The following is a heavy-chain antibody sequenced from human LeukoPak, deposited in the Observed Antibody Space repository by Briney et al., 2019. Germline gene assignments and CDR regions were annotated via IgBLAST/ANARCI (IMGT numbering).Heavy chain of an antibody. CDR1: GYTFTSYG. V-gene: IGHV1-18*01. D-gene: IGHD6-13*01. J-gene: IGHJ3*02. Sequence: ASVKVSCKASGYTFTSYGISWVRQAPGQGLEWIGWISAYNGNTNYAQKLQGRVTMTTDTSTSTAYMELRSLRSDDTAVYYCARVAWIYSSSKFSASDIWGQGTMVAVSS. CDR2: ISAYNGNT. CDR3: ARVAWIYSSSKFSASDI.